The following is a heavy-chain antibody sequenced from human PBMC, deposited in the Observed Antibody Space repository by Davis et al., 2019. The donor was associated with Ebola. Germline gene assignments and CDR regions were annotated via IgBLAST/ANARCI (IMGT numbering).Heavy chain of an antibody. V-gene: IGHV3-73*01. CDR3: ARDENSIVVVPAAIPFDY. CDR1: GFTFSGSA. D-gene: IGHD2-2*01. Sequence: GESLKISCAASGFTFSGSAMHWVRQASGKGLEWVGRIRSKANNYATAYAASVKGRFTISRDDSKNTAYLQMNSLRAEDTAVYYCARDENSIVVVPAAIPFDYWGQGTLVTVSS. CDR2: IRSKANNYAT. J-gene: IGHJ4*02.